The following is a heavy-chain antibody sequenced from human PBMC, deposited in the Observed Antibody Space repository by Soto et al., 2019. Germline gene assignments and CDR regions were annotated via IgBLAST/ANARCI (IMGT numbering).Heavy chain of an antibody. CDR3: ARASSNWNPRYFDY. CDR1: GGSISSGSYS. J-gene: IGHJ4*02. V-gene: IGHV4-30-2*06. D-gene: IGHD1-1*01. Sequence: SETLSLTCAVSGGSISSGSYSWSWIRQSPGRGLEWIGYIYSSGAKYYNPSLDSRVTLSMDTSKNQFSLKLSSVTAADTAVYYCARASSNWNPRYFDYWGQGTLVTVSS. CDR2: IYSSGAK.